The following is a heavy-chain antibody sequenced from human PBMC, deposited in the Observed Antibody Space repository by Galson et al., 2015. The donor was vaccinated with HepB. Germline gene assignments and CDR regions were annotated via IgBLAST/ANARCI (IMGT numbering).Heavy chain of an antibody. J-gene: IGHJ3*02. Sequence: LRLSCAASGFTFSSYEMNWVRQAPGKGLEWVSYISSSGSTIYYADSVKGRFTISRDNAKNSLYLQMNSLRAEDTAVYYCARDAPCSGGSCYYDAFDIWGQGTMVTVSS. CDR3: ARDAPCSGGSCYYDAFDI. D-gene: IGHD2-15*01. V-gene: IGHV3-48*03. CDR2: ISSSGSTI. CDR1: GFTFSSYE.